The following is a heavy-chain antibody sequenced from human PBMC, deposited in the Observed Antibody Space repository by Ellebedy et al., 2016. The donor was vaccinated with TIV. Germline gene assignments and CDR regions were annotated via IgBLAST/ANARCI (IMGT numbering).Heavy chain of an antibody. D-gene: IGHD6-19*01. CDR3: VRDLAGGSGY. CDR2: INQDGSGE. Sequence: GESLKISXAASGVTFSEHWMSWVRQAAGKGLEWVANINQDGSGEYYVDSVRGRFTISRDNAKNTLYLQMNSLRAEDTAVYYCVRDLAGGSGYWGQGTLVTVSS. V-gene: IGHV3-7*01. J-gene: IGHJ4*02. CDR1: GVTFSEHW.